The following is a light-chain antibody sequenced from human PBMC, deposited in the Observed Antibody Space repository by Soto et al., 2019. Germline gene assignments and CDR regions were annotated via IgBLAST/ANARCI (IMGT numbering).Light chain of an antibody. Sequence: QSVLTQPASVSGSPGQSIAISCTGTRSGVGAYNYVSWYQRHPGKAPRLMIYEVSNRPSGVSNRFSGSKSGNTASLTISGLQAEDEAEYYCSSYTTSSTLLFGGGTKVTVL. CDR3: SSYTTSSTLL. CDR2: EVS. J-gene: IGLJ2*01. V-gene: IGLV2-14*01. CDR1: RSGVGAYNY.